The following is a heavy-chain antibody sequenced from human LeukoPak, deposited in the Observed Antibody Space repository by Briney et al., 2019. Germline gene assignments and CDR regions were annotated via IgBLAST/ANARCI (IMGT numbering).Heavy chain of an antibody. CDR1: GLTFSSYS. Sequence: AGGSLRLSCAASGLTFSSYSMNWVRQAPGKRLEWVSSISSGSDYISYADSVEGRFTLSRDNAKNSLYLQMNSLRAEDTAVYYCATGIYYASVHIWSPVWGQGTLVTVSS. J-gene: IGHJ4*02. CDR2: ISSGSDYI. D-gene: IGHD3-10*01. CDR3: ATGIYYASVHIWSPV. V-gene: IGHV3-21*01.